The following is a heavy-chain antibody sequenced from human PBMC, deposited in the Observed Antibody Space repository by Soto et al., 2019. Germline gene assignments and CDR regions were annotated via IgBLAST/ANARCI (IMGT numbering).Heavy chain of an antibody. CDR2: ILNDASGH. CDR3: ARDDDYPANGFDY. CDR1: GFTFSRHG. J-gene: IGHJ4*02. V-gene: IGHV3-33*01. Sequence: QVQLVESGGGVVQPGTSLRLSCAASGFTFSRHGMHWVRQTPGKGLEWLAVILNDASGHWYADSVKGRFTISRDNFENKLYLQMNGLRLEDTSMYYCARDDDYPANGFDYWGQGTLVTVSS. D-gene: IGHD4-17*01.